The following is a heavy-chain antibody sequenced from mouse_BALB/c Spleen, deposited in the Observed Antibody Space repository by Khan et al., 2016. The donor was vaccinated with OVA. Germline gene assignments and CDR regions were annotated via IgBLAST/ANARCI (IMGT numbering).Heavy chain of an antibody. V-gene: IGHV2-6-1*01. CDR1: GFSLTRYG. Sequence: QVQLKQSGPGLVASSQSLSITCTISGFSLTRYGVHWVRQPPGKGLEWLVVIWSDGSTTYNSALKSRLSISKDNSKSQVFLKINSLQTDDTAMYYCARYGNYAMDYWGQGTSVTVSS. CDR3: ARYGNYAMDY. J-gene: IGHJ4*01. CDR2: IWSDGST. D-gene: IGHD2-1*01.